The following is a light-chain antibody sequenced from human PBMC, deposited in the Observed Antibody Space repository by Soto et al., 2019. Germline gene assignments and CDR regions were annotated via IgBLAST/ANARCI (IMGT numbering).Light chain of an antibody. CDR1: SGHSNYA. CDR3: QTWGSGIVV. J-gene: IGLJ2*01. Sequence: QLVLTQSPSASASLGASVKLTCTLSSGHSNYAIAWHQQQSEKGPRYLMKLNSDGSHSKGDGIPDRFSGSSSGAERYLTISSLQYEDEADYYCQTWGSGIVVFGGGTQLTVL. CDR2: LNSDGSH. V-gene: IGLV4-69*01.